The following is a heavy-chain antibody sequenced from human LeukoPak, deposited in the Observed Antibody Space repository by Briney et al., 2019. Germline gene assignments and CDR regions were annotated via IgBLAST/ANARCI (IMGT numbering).Heavy chain of an antibody. D-gene: IGHD4-17*01. J-gene: IGHJ5*02. Sequence: PSETLSLTCTVSGGSFSVSGYYWGWIRQPPGRDLEWIGNIYFSGNRHYSPSLKNRVAISIDRSKSQVSLRLSSVTAADTAVYYCARAHLPYGTPVTTSYFDPWGQGTLVTVSS. CDR1: GGSFSVSGYY. CDR2: IYFSGNR. CDR3: ARAHLPYGTPVTTSYFDP. V-gene: IGHV4-39*07.